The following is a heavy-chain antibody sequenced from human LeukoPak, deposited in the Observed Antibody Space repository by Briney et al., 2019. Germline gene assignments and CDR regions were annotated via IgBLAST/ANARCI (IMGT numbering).Heavy chain of an antibody. CDR3: ARGDYDFWSGRQGGWFDP. CDR2: IYYSGST. V-gene: IGHV4-59*01. CDR1: GGSISSYY. Sequence: PSETLSLTCTVSGGSISSYYWSWIRQPPGKGLEWIGYIYYSGSTNYNPSLKSRVTISVDTSKNQFSLKLSSVTAADTAVYYCARGDYDFWSGRQGGWFDPWGQGTLVTVSS. J-gene: IGHJ5*02. D-gene: IGHD3-3*01.